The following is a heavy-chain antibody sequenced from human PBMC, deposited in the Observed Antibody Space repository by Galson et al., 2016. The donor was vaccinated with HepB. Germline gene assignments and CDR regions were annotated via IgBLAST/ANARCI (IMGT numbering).Heavy chain of an antibody. Sequence: SLRLSCAASGFTFSSHWMHWVRQAPGNGLEWVAVIWYDGSHKYYADSVKGRFTISRDNSKNILYLQMKSLRDEDTAVYYCAKRPYSYGWHYGMDVWGQGTTVTVSS. CDR2: IWYDGSHK. D-gene: IGHD5-18*01. CDR3: AKRPYSYGWHYGMDV. V-gene: IGHV3-33*06. CDR1: GFTFSSHW. J-gene: IGHJ6*02.